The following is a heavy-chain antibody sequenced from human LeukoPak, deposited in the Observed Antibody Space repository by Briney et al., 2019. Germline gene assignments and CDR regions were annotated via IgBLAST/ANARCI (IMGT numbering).Heavy chain of an antibody. CDR2: ISRDSDHR. D-gene: IGHD6-19*01. V-gene: IGHV3-21*01. Sequence: GRSLRLSCAASGFRFHRFSMNWVRQAPGKGLEWVSSISRDSDHRYYADSVKGRFTLSRDNAKNSLYLQMNSLRAEDAAVYYCARVRYDSGWYDYWGQGAQVIVSS. CDR1: GFRFHRFS. J-gene: IGHJ4*02. CDR3: ARVRYDSGWYDY.